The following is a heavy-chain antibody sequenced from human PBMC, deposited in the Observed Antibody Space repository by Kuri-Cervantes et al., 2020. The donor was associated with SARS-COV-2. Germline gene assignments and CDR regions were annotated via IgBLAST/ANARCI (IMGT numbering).Heavy chain of an antibody. CDR3: AKDKIGDGKLIIY. CDR2: VSDTGSR. V-gene: IGHV4-59*01. CDR1: GDSMSGSY. Sequence: SETLSLTGIVSGDSMSGSYWTWMRKSPGRGLDWIGYVSDTGSRYNPSLGSRVTISVDTSKNQFSLRLTSVTAADTALYSCAKDKIGDGKLIIYWGRGILVTVSS. J-gene: IGHJ4*02. D-gene: IGHD1-1*01.